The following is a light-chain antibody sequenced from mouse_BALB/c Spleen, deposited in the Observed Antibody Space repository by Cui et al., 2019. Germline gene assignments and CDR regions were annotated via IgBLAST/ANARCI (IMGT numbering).Light chain of an antibody. CDR2: SAS. J-gene: IGKJ5*01. Sequence: DIVMTQSQKFMSTSVGDRVSVTCKAVQNVGTNVAWYQQKPGQSPKALIYSASYRYSGVPDRFTGSGSGTDFTLTISNVQSEDLAEYFCQQYNSYPRLTFGAGTKLELK. V-gene: IGKV6-15*01. CDR3: QQYNSYPRLT. CDR1: QNVGTN.